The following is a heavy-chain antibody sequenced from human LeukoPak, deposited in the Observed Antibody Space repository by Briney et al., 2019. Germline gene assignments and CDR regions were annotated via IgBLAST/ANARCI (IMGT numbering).Heavy chain of an antibody. D-gene: IGHD3-3*01. V-gene: IGHV3-74*01. Sequence: GGSLRLSCAASGFSFRNAWMHWVRQAPGKGLVWVSRIKGDGSVTVYADSVKGRFTISRDNAKNTLYLQMNSLRVEDTAVYYCARSDWFDPWGQETLVTVSS. CDR1: GFSFRNAW. CDR3: ARSDWFDP. CDR2: IKGDGSVT. J-gene: IGHJ5*02.